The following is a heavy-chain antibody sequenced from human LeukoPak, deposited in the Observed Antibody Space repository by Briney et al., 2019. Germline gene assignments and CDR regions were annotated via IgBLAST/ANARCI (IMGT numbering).Heavy chain of an antibody. CDR2: ISSNGGST. J-gene: IGHJ4*02. CDR1: GFTFSSYA. V-gene: IGHV3-64*01. CDR3: ARVRGDSSGYRFDY. Sequence: GGSLRLSCAASGFTFSSYAMHWVRQAPGKGLEYVSAISSNGGSTYYANSVKGRFTISRDNSKNTLYLQMGSLRAGDMAVYYCARVRGDSSGYRFDYWGQGTLVTVSS. D-gene: IGHD3-22*01.